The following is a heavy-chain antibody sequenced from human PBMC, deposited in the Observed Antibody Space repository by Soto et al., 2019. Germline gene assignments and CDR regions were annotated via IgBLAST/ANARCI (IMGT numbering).Heavy chain of an antibody. D-gene: IGHD2-15*01. CDR2: IYYSGST. CDR1: GGSISSGGYY. J-gene: IGHJ4*02. CDR3: DTSQRGNPFDY. Sequence: SETLSLTCTVSGGSISSGGYYWSWIRQHPGKGLEWIGYIYYSGSTYYNPSLKSRVTISVDTSKNQFSLKLSSVTAADKAVYYCDTSQRGNPFDYWGQGKLVNVSS. V-gene: IGHV4-31*03.